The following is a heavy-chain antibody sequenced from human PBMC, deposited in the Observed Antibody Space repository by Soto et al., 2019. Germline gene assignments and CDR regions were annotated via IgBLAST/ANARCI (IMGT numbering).Heavy chain of an antibody. CDR1: GFTFSSYS. V-gene: IGHV3-21*01. J-gene: IGHJ4*02. CDR3: ARDQDQLLFSRHFDY. CDR2: ISSSSSYI. Sequence: EVQLVESGGGLVKPGGSLRLSCAASGFTFSSYSMNWVRQAPGKGLEWVSSISSSSSYIYYADSVKGRFTISRDNAKNSLYLQMNSLRAEDTAVYYCARDQDQLLFSRHFDYWGQGTLVTVSS. D-gene: IGHD2-2*01.